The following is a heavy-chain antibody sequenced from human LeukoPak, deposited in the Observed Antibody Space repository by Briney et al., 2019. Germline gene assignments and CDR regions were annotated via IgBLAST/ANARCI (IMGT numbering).Heavy chain of an antibody. V-gene: IGHV4-30-4*07. CDR1: GDSISSGDYS. J-gene: IGHJ5*02. CDR2: IHDSGST. D-gene: IGHD6-13*01. Sequence: SETLSLTCAVSGDSISSGDYSWSWIRQTPGKGLEWIAYIHDSGSTYNNPSLKSRLSISIDTSKNQFSLKLNSVTAADTAVYYCARVAAAGNNWFDPWGQGTLVTVSS. CDR3: ARVAAAGNNWFDP.